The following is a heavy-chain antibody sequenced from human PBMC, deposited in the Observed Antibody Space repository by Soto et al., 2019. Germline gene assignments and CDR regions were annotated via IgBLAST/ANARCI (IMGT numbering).Heavy chain of an antibody. D-gene: IGHD3-9*01. CDR1: GFTFNNYA. V-gene: IGHV3-23*01. CDR2: ISNTGGGT. Sequence: PGGSLRLSCAASGFTFNNYAMNWVRQAPGMGLEWVATISNTGGGTYYADSVKGRFTISRDNSKNTLYLQMRSLRSDDTAVYYFARDQYYDILTGYYDREGWFDPWGQGTLVTVSS. J-gene: IGHJ5*02. CDR3: ARDQYYDILTGYYDREGWFDP.